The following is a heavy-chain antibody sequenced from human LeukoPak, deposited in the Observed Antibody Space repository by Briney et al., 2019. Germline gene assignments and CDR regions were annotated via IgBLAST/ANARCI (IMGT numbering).Heavy chain of an antibody. D-gene: IGHD6-19*01. CDR3: ARVAYSSGWSVWTYFDY. CDR1: GYTFTSYG. Sequence: ASVKVSCKASGYTFTSYGISWVRQAPGQGLEWMGWISAYNGNTNYAQKLQGRVTMTTDTSTSTAYMELRSLRSDDTAVYYCARVAYSSGWSVWTYFDYWGQGTLVTVSS. J-gene: IGHJ4*02. V-gene: IGHV1-18*01. CDR2: ISAYNGNT.